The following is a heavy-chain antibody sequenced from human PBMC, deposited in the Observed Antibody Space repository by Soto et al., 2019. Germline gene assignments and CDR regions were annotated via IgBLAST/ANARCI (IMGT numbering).Heavy chain of an antibody. D-gene: IGHD3-22*01. Sequence: LSLSSPVSGGTIRSGCYCWSRIRPHPGKGLEWIGYIYYSGSTYYNPSLKSRVTISVDTSKNQFSLKLSSVTAADTAVYYCARDGSYYDSRKYGMDVWVQGNTVPGSS. J-gene: IGHJ6*02. CDR3: ARDGSYYDSRKYGMDV. V-gene: IGHV4-31*03. CDR2: IYYSGST. CDR1: GGTIRSGCYC.